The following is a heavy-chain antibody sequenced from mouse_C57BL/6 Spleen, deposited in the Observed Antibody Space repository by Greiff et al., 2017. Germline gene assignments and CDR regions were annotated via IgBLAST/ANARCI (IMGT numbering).Heavy chain of an antibody. CDR1: GYTFTSYW. CDR2: INPSNGGT. Sequence: VQLQQPGTELVKPGASVKLSCKASGYTFTSYWMHWVKQRPGQGLEWIGNINPSNGGTNYNEKFKGKATLTVDKSSSTAYMQLSSLTSEDSAVYYCAREGFYDDYDACYFDYWGQGTTLTVSS. CDR3: AREGFYDDYDACYFDY. D-gene: IGHD2-4*01. J-gene: IGHJ2*01. V-gene: IGHV1-53*01.